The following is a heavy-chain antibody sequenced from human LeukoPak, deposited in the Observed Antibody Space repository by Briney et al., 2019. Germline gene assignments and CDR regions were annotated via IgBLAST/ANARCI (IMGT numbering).Heavy chain of an antibody. Sequence: GASVKVSCKASGYTFTNYYMHWVRQAPGQGLEWMGWINPNSGGTNYAQKFQVRVTMTGDTSITTAYMELSSLRSDDTAVYYCATDYYDSSGYLAPFDYWGQGTLVTVSS. CDR3: ATDYYDSSGYLAPFDY. CDR1: GYTFTNYY. D-gene: IGHD3-22*01. V-gene: IGHV1-2*02. J-gene: IGHJ4*02. CDR2: INPNSGGT.